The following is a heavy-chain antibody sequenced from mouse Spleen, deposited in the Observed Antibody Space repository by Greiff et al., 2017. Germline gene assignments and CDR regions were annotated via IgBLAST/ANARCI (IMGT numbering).Heavy chain of an antibody. CDR1: GYTFTDYY. D-gene: IGHD1-2*01. V-gene: IGHV1-76*01. CDR3: ARRETTATEAMDY. J-gene: IGHJ4*01. CDR2: IYPGSGNT. Sequence: QVQLKESGAELVRPGASVKLSCKASGYTFTDYYINWVKQRPGQGLEWIARIYPGSGNTYYNEKFKGKATLTAEKSSSTAYMQLSSLTSEDSAVYFCARRETTATEAMDYWGQGTSVTVSS.